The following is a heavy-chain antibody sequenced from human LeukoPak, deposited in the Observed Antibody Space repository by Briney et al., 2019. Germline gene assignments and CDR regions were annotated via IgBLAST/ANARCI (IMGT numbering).Heavy chain of an antibody. CDR2: ISGSGGST. CDR3: AKTRGTYKAYYYDMDV. V-gene: IGHV3-23*01. Sequence: GGSLRLSCAASGFTFSSYAMSWVRQAPGKGLEWVSAISGSGGSTYYADSVKGRFTISRDNSKNTLYLQMNSLRAEDTAVYYCAKTRGTYKAYYYDMDVWGKGTTVTVSS. D-gene: IGHD1-26*01. J-gene: IGHJ6*03. CDR1: GFTFSSYA.